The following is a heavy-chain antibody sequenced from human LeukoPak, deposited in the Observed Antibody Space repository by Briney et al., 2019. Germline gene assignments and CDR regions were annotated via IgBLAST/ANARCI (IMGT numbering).Heavy chain of an antibody. V-gene: IGHV3-30*04. J-gene: IGHJ4*02. D-gene: IGHD2-2*01. CDR1: GFTFSRYP. Sequence: GGSLRLSCAASGFTFSRYPMHWVRQAPGKGLEWVAVISYDGRDKHHADSVRGRFTISGDNSKNTLYLQMNSLRAEDTAVYYCARDVVETSAVYYFDYWGQGTLVTVSS. CDR2: ISYDGRDK. CDR3: ARDVVETSAVYYFDY.